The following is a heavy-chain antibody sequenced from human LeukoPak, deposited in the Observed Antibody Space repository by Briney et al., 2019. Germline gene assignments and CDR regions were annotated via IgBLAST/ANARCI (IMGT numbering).Heavy chain of an antibody. V-gene: IGHV1-69*05. CDR3: ARGDFDYCLDY. Sequence: SVKVSCKASGGTFSSYAISWVRQAPGQGLEWMGGIIPIFGTANYAQKLQGRVTITTDGPTSTAYMELSSLRSEDTAVYYCARGDFDYCLDYWGQGTLVTVSS. CDR1: GGTFSSYA. J-gene: IGHJ4*02. CDR2: IIPIFGTA. D-gene: IGHD3-3*01.